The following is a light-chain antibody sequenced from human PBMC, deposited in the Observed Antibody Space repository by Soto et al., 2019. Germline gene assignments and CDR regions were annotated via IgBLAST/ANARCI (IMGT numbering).Light chain of an antibody. Sequence: QLVLTQSPSASASLGASVKLTCTLSSGHSSYAIAWHQQQPEKGPRSLMKLNSDGSHSKGDGIPDRFSGSSSGAERYLTISSLQSEDEADYYCQTWGTGLYWVFGGGTKLTVL. CDR3: QTWGTGLYWV. CDR2: LNSDGSH. V-gene: IGLV4-69*01. J-gene: IGLJ3*02. CDR1: SGHSSYA.